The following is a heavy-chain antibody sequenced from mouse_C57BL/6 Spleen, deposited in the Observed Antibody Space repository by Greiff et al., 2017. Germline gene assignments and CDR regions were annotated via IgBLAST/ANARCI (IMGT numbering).Heavy chain of an antibody. Sequence: QVQLKESGAELARPGASVKLSCKASGYTFTSYGISWVKQRTGQGLEWIGEIYPRSGNTYYNEKFKGKATLTADKSSSTAYMELRSLTSEDSAVYFCARGDYDVGYFDYWGQGTTLTVSS. CDR2: IYPRSGNT. V-gene: IGHV1-81*01. CDR1: GYTFTSYG. D-gene: IGHD2-4*01. CDR3: ARGDYDVGYFDY. J-gene: IGHJ2*01.